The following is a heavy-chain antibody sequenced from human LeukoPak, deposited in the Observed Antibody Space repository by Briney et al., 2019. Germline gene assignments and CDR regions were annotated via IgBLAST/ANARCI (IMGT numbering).Heavy chain of an antibody. CDR1: GYSFTNFD. CDR2: MNPNSGNK. CDR3: ARGPQWRGDYYYMDV. V-gene: IGHV1-8*01. Sequence: ASVTVSCKASGYSFTNFDINWVRQATGQGLEWMGWMNPNSGNKGYAQKFQGRVTMTMNTSITTAYMELSSLRSEDTAVYYCARGPQWRGDYYYMDVWGRGTTVTVSS. D-gene: IGHD6-19*01. J-gene: IGHJ6*03.